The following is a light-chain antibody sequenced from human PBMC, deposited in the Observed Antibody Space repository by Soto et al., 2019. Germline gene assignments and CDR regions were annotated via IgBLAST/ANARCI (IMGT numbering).Light chain of an antibody. CDR2: DAS. CDR1: QSVSSD. V-gene: IGKV3-11*01. CDR3: QQRSNWPPT. J-gene: IGKJ1*01. Sequence: EIVLTQSPATLSLSPGERATLSCMASQSVSSDLAWYQQKPGQAPRLLIYDASNRATGIPARFSGSGSGTDFTLTIIRLEPEDFAVYYCQQRSNWPPTFGQGTKVEI.